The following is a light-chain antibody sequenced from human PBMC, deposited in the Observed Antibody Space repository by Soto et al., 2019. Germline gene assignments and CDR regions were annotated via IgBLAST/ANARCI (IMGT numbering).Light chain of an antibody. J-gene: IGKJ5*01. CDR3: LQSHSTPLT. CDR1: HNIKNY. Sequence: DVQMTQSPASLSASFGYRVAITWLSSHNIKNYLSWYQQKPGKAPRVVIFGASLLQSGVPSTFSASGSGADFTLTISSLRPDDFATYYCLQSHSTPLTFGQGTRLEIK. CDR2: GAS. V-gene: IGKV1-39*01.